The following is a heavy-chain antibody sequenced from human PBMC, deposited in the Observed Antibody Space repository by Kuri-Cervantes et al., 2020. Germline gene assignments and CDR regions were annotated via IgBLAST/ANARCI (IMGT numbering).Heavy chain of an antibody. CDR3: AKDRGSSWYGGSDY. Sequence: GESLKISCAASGFTFSDYYMSWIRQAPGKGLEWVAVISYDGSNKYYADSVKGRFTISRDNSKNTLYLQMNSLRAEDTAVYYCAKDRGSSWYGGSDYWGQGTLVTVSS. J-gene: IGHJ4*02. V-gene: IGHV3-30*18. CDR2: ISYDGSNK. CDR1: GFTFSDYY. D-gene: IGHD6-13*01.